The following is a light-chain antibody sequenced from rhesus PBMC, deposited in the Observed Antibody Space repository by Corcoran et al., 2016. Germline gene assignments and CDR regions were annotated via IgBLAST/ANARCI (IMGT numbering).Light chain of an antibody. Sequence: DIQMTQSPSSLSASVGDRVTVTCRASQGISNWLAWYQQKPGKAPKLLIYRASNLETGVPSRFSGSGSGTDFTLTISSLQPEDVANYYCQQHDNSPRTFGQGTKVEIK. CDR1: QGISNW. J-gene: IGKJ1*01. CDR3: QQHDNSPRT. CDR2: RAS. V-gene: IGKV1-69*01.